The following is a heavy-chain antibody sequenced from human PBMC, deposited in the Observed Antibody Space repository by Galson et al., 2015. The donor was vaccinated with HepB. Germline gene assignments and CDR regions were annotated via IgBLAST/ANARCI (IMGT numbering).Heavy chain of an antibody. CDR1: GYTFTSYA. Sequence: SVKVSCKASGYTFTSYAMHWVRQAPGQRLEWMGWINAGNGNTKYSQKFQGRVTITRDTSASTAYMELSSLRSEDTAVYYCARNRPYRSSTSCPHPRDNWFDPWGQGTLVTVSS. V-gene: IGHV1-3*01. D-gene: IGHD2-2*01. CDR2: INAGNGNT. J-gene: IGHJ5*02. CDR3: ARNRPYRSSTSCPHPRDNWFDP.